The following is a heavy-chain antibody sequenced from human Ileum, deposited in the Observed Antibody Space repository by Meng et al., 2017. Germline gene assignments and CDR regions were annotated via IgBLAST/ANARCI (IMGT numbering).Heavy chain of an antibody. Sequence: QVQLQQWGAGLLKPSEALSLTVAVYGGSFSGYDWSWIRQPPGKGLEWIGEINHSGSTNYNPSLKSRVTISVDTSKNQFSLKLSSVTAADTAVYYCARGGHDSSGYYSFDYWGQGTLVTVSS. J-gene: IGHJ4*02. CDR3: ARGGHDSSGYYSFDY. D-gene: IGHD3-22*01. CDR2: INHSGST. CDR1: GGSFSGYD. V-gene: IGHV4-34*01.